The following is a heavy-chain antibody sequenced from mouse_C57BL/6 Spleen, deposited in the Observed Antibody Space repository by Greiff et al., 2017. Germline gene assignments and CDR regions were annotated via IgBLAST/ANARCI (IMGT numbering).Heavy chain of an antibody. Sequence: VKLVESGPELVKPGASVKISCKASGYAFSSSWMNWVKQRPGKGLEWIGRIYPGDGDTNYNGKFKGKATLTADKSSSTAYMQLSSLTSEDSAVYFYARWGGYGAMDYWGQGTSVTVSS. CDR3: ARWGGYGAMDY. V-gene: IGHV1-82*01. D-gene: IGHD2-2*01. CDR2: IYPGDGDT. J-gene: IGHJ4*01. CDR1: GYAFSSSW.